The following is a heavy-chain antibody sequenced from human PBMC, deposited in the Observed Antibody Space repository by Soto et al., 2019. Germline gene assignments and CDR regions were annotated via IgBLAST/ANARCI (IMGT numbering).Heavy chain of an antibody. CDR1: GFSLSTSGVG. V-gene: IGHV2-5*02. D-gene: IGHD6-19*01. CDR2: IYWDDDK. Sequence: QITLKESGPTLVKPTQTLTLTCTFSGFSLSTSGVGVGWIRQPPGKALEWLALIYWDDDKRYSPSLKSRLTITKDTSKNQVVLTMTDMDPVDTSTYYCAHIRSRYSSGWYPLFDYWGQGTLVTVSS. J-gene: IGHJ4*02. CDR3: AHIRSRYSSGWYPLFDY.